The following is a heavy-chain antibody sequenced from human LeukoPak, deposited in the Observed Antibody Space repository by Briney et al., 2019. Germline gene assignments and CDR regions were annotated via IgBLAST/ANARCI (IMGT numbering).Heavy chain of an antibody. CDR1: GFTFHTYG. CDR2: IGPDGGTT. J-gene: IGHJ4*02. Sequence: PGGSLRLSCAASGFTFHTYGMHWVRQAPGKGLEYVSGIGPDGGTTYYAKSVKGRFTISRDNSKSMVYLQMDSLTADDMAVYYCARGAQLTDYWGQGTLVTVSS. D-gene: IGHD6-13*01. V-gene: IGHV3-64*01. CDR3: ARGAQLTDY.